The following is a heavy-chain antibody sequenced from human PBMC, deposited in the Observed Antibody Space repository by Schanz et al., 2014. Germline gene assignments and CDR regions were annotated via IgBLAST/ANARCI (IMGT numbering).Heavy chain of an antibody. Sequence: EVHLVESGGGLVQPGGSLRLSCAASGFTFSSSWMHWVRQAPGKGLGWVSRTSHDGSFTTFADSVKGRFTISRDNARNTLYLQMNSLRAEDTAVYYWTRDTDYHFDYWGQGALVTVSS. V-gene: IGHV3-74*01. CDR2: TSHDGSFT. J-gene: IGHJ4*02. D-gene: IGHD4-17*01. CDR1: GFTFSSSW. CDR3: TRDTDYHFDY.